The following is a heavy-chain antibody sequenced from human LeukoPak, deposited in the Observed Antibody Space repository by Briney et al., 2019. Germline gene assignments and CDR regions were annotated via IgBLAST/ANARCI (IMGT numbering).Heavy chain of an antibody. CDR2: INPIGGTT. CDR1: GGTFSSYA. CDR3: ARQQGLQNLNFDY. Sequence: EASVKVSCKASGGTFSSYAISWVRQAPGQGLEWMGIINPIGGTTDYAQKFQGRVTMTRDTSTSTVYMELSSLRSEDTAVYYCARQQGLQNLNFDYWGQGTLVTVSS. J-gene: IGHJ4*02. V-gene: IGHV1-46*01. D-gene: IGHD4-11*01.